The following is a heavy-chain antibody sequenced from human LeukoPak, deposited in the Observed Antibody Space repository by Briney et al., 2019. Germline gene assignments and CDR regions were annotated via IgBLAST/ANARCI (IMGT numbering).Heavy chain of an antibody. Sequence: PSETLSLTCTVSGGSISGSSYYWGWIRQPPGKGLEWIGSIYYSGSTYYNPSLKSRVTISVDTSKNQFSLKLSSVTAADTAVYYCARRTQSGYYFDYWGQGTLVTVSS. CDR3: ARRTQSGYYFDY. CDR2: IYYSGST. CDR1: GGSISGSSYY. V-gene: IGHV4-39*01. D-gene: IGHD1-26*01. J-gene: IGHJ4*02.